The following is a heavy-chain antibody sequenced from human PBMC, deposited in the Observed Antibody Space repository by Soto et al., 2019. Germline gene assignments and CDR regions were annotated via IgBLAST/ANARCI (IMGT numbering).Heavy chain of an antibody. CDR3: ARPDHYSISWYTAVPFDI. V-gene: IGHV5-51*01. Sequence: GESLKISCNGSGYSFTSYWIGWVRQMPGKGLEWMGIIYPGDSDTRYSPSFQGQVTISADKSISTAYLQWSSLKASDTAMYYCARPDHYSISWYTAVPFDIWGQGTMVTVSS. J-gene: IGHJ3*02. CDR2: IYPGDSDT. CDR1: GYSFTSYW. D-gene: IGHD6-13*01.